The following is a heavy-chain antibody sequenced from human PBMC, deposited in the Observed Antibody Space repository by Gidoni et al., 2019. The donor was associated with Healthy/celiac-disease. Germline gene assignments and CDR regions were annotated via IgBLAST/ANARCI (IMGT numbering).Heavy chain of an antibody. D-gene: IGHD4-17*01. CDR3: ARVATVTTDPTDWYFDL. CDR2: IYSGGST. Sequence: EVQLVESGGGLVQPGGSLRLSCAASGFTVSSNYMSWVRQAPGKGLEWVSVIYSGGSTYYADSVKGRFTISRDNSKNTLYLQMNSLRAEDTAVYYCARVATVTTDPTDWYFDLWGRGTLVTVSS. V-gene: IGHV3-66*02. J-gene: IGHJ2*01. CDR1: GFTVSSNY.